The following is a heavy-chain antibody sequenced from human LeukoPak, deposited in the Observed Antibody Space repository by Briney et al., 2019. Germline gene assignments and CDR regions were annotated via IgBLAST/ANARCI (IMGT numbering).Heavy chain of an antibody. Sequence: SETLSLTCTVSGGSISSSSYYWGWIRQPPGKGLEWIGSIYYSGSTYYNPSLKSRVTISVDTSKNQFSLKLSSVTAADTAVYYCARAGHSSGWYGGDFDYWGQGTLVTVSS. CDR2: IYYSGST. CDR3: ARAGHSSGWYGGDFDY. J-gene: IGHJ4*02. CDR1: GGSISSSSYY. V-gene: IGHV4-39*07. D-gene: IGHD6-19*01.